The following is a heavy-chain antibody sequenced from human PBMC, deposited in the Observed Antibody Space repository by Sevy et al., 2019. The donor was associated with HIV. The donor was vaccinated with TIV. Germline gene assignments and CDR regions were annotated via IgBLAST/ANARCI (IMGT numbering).Heavy chain of an antibody. V-gene: IGHV3-23*01. J-gene: IGHJ4*02. Sequence: GGSLRLSCAASGFTFSYAWMSWVRQAPGKGLEWVSGISGSGVTTYYADSVKGRFTISRDNSKNTLYLQMKSLTAEDTAVYYCAKAGVRVGGTFDLFYFDYWGQGTLVTVSS. D-gene: IGHD6-19*01. CDR2: ISGSGVTT. CDR3: AKAGVRVGGTFDLFYFDY. CDR1: GFTFSYAW.